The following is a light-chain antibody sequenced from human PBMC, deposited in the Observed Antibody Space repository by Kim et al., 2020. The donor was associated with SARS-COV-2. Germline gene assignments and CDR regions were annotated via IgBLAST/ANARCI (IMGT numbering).Light chain of an antibody. V-gene: IGKV3-15*01. CDR3: LQYNNWPPVYT. CDR2: GAS. J-gene: IGKJ2*01. Sequence: EIVMTQSPATLSVSPGERATLSCRASQSVSSNLAWYQQKPGQAPRLLIYGASTRATGIPARFSGSGSGTEFTLTISSLQSEDFAVYYCLQYNNWPPVYTFGQGTKLEI. CDR1: QSVSSN.